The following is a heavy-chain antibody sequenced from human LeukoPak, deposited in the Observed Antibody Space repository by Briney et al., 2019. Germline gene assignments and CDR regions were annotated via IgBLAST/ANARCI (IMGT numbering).Heavy chain of an antibody. Sequence: TGGSLRLSCAASGFIFSNYGMSWVRQAPGKGLEWVSLISGGGTYYADSRKGRFTISRDNAKNSLYLQMNSLRAEDTAVYYCARQWGLELLRLYYYYMDVWGKGTTVTVSS. CDR2: ISGGGT. D-gene: IGHD1-7*01. CDR1: GFIFSNYG. CDR3: ARQWGLELLRLYYYYMDV. V-gene: IGHV3-38-3*01. J-gene: IGHJ6*03.